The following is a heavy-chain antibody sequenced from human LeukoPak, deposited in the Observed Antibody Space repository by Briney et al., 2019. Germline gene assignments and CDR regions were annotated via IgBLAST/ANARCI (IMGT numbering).Heavy chain of an antibody. CDR3: ARVSYSSSSHLNY. J-gene: IGHJ4*02. CDR2: IYYSGST. V-gene: IGHV4-30-4*08. Sequence: PSQTLSLTCTVSGGSISSGDYYWSWIRQPPGKGLEWIGYIYYSGSTYYNPSLKSRVTISVDTSKNQFSLKLSSVTAADTAVYYCARVSYSSSSHLNYWGQGTLVTVSS. D-gene: IGHD6-6*01. CDR1: GGSISSGDYY.